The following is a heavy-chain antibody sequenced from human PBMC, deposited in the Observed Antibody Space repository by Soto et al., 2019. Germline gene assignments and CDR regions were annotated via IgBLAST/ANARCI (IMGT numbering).Heavy chain of an antibody. CDR1: VGSISSGYYY. CDR2: SYYSGST. D-gene: IGHD6-19*01. J-gene: IGHJ4*02. V-gene: IGHV4-30-4*01. Sequence: QVQLQESGPGLVKPSQTLSLTCTVSVGSISSGYYYWSWIRQPPENVLEWIGYSYYSGSTFHNPSLKSRFTISVIASKSPFTVSLSSVTAADTAVYSRASIIPGYRSGWFIDYWGQGTLVTVSA. CDR3: ASIIPGYRSGWFIDY.